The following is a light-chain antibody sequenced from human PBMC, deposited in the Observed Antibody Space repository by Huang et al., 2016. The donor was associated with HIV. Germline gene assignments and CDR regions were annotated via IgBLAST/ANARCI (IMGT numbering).Light chain of an antibody. V-gene: IGKV3-11*01. Sequence: EIVLTQSPATLSLSPGERATLSCRASQSVRNYLAWYQQKPGQAPRLLIYDASNRATCTPARFSGSGSGTDFTLTISSLEPEDFAVYYCQQRSDWPPWTFGQGTKVEIK. CDR1: QSVRNY. CDR3: QQRSDWPPWT. J-gene: IGKJ1*01. CDR2: DAS.